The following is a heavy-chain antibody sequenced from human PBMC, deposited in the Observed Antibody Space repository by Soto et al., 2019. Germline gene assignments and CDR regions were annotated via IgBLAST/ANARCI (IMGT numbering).Heavy chain of an antibody. CDR3: ARDGGIAAPGVRVIYYYAIAV. V-gene: IGHV4-61*01. J-gene: IGHJ6*02. D-gene: IGHD6-13*01. CDR1: GGSVSSGRYY. CDR2: IYYSGST. Sequence: QVQLQESGPGLVKPSETLSLTCTVSGGSVSSGRYYWSWIRQPPGKGLEWIGYIYYSGSTNYNPYLKSRVSISVDTHNNQFSLKLSSGTSADTAVDYCARDGGIAAPGVRVIYYYAIAVWGQGPTVTVSS.